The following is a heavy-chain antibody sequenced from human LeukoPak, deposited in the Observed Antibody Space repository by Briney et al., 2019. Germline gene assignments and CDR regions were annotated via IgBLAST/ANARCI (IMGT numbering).Heavy chain of an antibody. CDR3: AKLAAARYFDN. Sequence: PGGSLRLSCAASGFRFSAYAMSWVRQAPGKGLEWVSTISNIGSRPFYAESVKGRFTLSRDNSKNTLYLQMNSLGAEDTAVYYCAKLAAARYFDNCGQGILVTVSS. V-gene: IGHV3-23*01. D-gene: IGHD6-13*01. CDR2: ISNIGSRP. J-gene: IGHJ4*02. CDR1: GFRFSAYA.